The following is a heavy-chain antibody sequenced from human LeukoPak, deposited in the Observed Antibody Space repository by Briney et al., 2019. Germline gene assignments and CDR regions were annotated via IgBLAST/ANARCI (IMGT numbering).Heavy chain of an antibody. D-gene: IGHD3-22*01. Sequence: PGRSLRLSCAASGFTFNNYAIHWVRQAPGKGLEWVALISYDGSDKYYADSVKGRFTISRDNSKNTLYLQMNSLRPEDTALYYCVRGRYYYDVSGYPDYWGQGTLVTVSS. CDR2: ISYDGSDK. V-gene: IGHV3-30-3*01. J-gene: IGHJ4*02. CDR1: GFTFNNYA. CDR3: VRGRYYYDVSGYPDY.